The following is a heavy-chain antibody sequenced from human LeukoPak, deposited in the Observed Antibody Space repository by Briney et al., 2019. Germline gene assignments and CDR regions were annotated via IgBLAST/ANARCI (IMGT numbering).Heavy chain of an antibody. V-gene: IGHV3-7*01. Sequence: PGGSLRLSCAASGFTFSSYWMSWVRQAPGKGLEWVANIKQDGSEKYYVDSVKGRFTISRDNAKNSLYLQMNSLRAGDTAVYYCARVSSMIVVVITIVHYGMDVWGQGTTVTVSS. CDR2: IKQDGSEK. D-gene: IGHD3-22*01. J-gene: IGHJ6*02. CDR3: ARVSSMIVVVITIVHYGMDV. CDR1: GFTFSSYW.